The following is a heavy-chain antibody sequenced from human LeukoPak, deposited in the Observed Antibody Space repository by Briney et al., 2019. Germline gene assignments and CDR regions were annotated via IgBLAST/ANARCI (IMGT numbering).Heavy chain of an antibody. V-gene: IGHV3-7*01. CDR3: AKLTVGATVVDAFDI. CDR1: GFTISSIW. CDR2: VKPDESEK. D-gene: IGHD1-26*01. J-gene: IGHJ3*02. Sequence: GTLTLTCFASGFTISSIWLVWVRPGQGKGREGVIHVKPDESEKYYVDSVKGRFTTSRDNSKNTLYLQMNSLRAEDTAVYYCAKLTVGATVVDAFDIWGQGTMVTVSS.